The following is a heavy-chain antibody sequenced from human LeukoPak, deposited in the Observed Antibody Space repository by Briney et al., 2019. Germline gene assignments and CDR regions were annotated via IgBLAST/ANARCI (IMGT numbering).Heavy chain of an antibody. D-gene: IGHD6-13*01. V-gene: IGHV3-21*01. J-gene: IGHJ4*02. Sequence: GGSLRLSCAASGFTFSSYSMNWVRQAPGKGLEWVSSISSSSSYIYCADSVKGRFTISRDNAKNSLYLQMNSLRAEDTAVYYCARSVAAAGIPEYWGQGTLVTVSS. CDR1: GFTFSSYS. CDR2: ISSSSSYI. CDR3: ARSVAAAGIPEY.